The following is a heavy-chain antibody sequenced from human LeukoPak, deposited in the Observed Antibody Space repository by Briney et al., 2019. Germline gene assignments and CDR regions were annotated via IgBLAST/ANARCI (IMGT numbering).Heavy chain of an antibody. V-gene: IGHV1-8*01. CDR2: MSPNSGNT. Sequence: GASVKVSCKPSGYTFTTYDINWVRQATGQGLEWMGWMSPNSGNTGYAQKFQGRVTLTRNTSISTAYMELSSLRSEDTAVYYCARRQHDPLDYWGQGTLVTFSS. J-gene: IGHJ4*02. CDR3: ARRQHDPLDY. CDR1: GYTFTTYD.